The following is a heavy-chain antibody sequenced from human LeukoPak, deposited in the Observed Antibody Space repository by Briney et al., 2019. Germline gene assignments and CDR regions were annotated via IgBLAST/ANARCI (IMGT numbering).Heavy chain of an antibody. CDR2: ISGSGGST. Sequence: GGSLRLSCAASGFTFSSYAMSWVRQAPGKGLEWVSAISGSGGSTYYADSVKGRFTISRDNSKNTLHLQMNSLRAEDTAVYYCASGVSEYYYDSSGYDYWGQGTLVTVSS. CDR1: GFTFSSYA. CDR3: ASGVSEYYYDSSGYDY. V-gene: IGHV3-23*01. J-gene: IGHJ4*02. D-gene: IGHD3-22*01.